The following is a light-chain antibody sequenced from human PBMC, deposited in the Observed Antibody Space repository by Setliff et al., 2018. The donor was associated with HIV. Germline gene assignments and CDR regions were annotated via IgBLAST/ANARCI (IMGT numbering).Light chain of an antibody. CDR3: SSHRDTNTLEV. Sequence: LTQPASLSGSPGHSITISCTGTSSDVGEYDYVSWYQQHPGKAPKLIIYDVTYRPSGVSNRFSGSKSGNTASLTISGLQAEDEADYYCSSHRDTNTLEVFGTGTKVTVL. V-gene: IGLV2-14*03. CDR1: SSDVGEYDY. CDR2: DVT. J-gene: IGLJ1*01.